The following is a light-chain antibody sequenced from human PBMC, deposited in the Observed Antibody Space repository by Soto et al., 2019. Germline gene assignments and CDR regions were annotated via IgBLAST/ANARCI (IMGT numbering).Light chain of an antibody. CDR2: GAS. J-gene: IGKJ4*01. Sequence: ILLTQTPGTLSLSPGERTTLSCRASQSVNSNYLAWYQQKPGQAPRLLIYGASTRATGIPARFSGSGSGTEFTLTISRLEPEDFAVYYCQQYGSSPALTFGGGTKVDIK. CDR1: QSVNSNY. V-gene: IGKV3-20*01. CDR3: QQYGSSPALT.